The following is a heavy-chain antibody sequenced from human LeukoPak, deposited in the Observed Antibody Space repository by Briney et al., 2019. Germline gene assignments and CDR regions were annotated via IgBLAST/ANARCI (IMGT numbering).Heavy chain of an antibody. CDR3: ATGATSPIPGAATYTDF. CDR1: GGSMSSHY. D-gene: IGHD1-26*01. J-gene: IGHJ4*02. CDR2: IFASGRI. Sequence: SETLSLTCTVSGGSMSSHYWSWIRQPAGKGLEWIVRIFASGRINYSPSLMSRVTMSLDMSKNQVSLKLTSVTAADTAIYYCATGATSPIPGAATYTDFWGQGTLVTVSS. V-gene: IGHV4-4*07.